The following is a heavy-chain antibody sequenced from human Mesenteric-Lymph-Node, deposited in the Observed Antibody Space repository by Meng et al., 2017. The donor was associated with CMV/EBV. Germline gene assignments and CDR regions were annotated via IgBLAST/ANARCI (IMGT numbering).Heavy chain of an antibody. Sequence: GESLKISCVASGFTSGNYYMTWIRRAPGKGLEWISYISPESIIYYADSVKGRFTVSRDNAENSLYLQMNSLTVEDTAVYYCATPPGPGAIRNLDVWGQGTTVTVSS. CDR2: ISPESII. D-gene: IGHD2-2*02. V-gene: IGHV3-69-1*01. J-gene: IGHJ6*02. CDR3: ATPPGPGAIRNLDV. CDR1: GFTSGNYY.